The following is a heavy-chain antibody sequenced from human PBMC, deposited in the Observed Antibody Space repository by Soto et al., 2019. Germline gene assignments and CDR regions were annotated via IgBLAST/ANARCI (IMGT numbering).Heavy chain of an antibody. CDR2: IYYSGST. Sequence: SETLSLTCTVSGGSISSGDYYWSWIRQPPGKGLEWIGYIYYSGSTYYNPSLKSRVTISVDTSKNQFSLKLSSVTAADTAVYYCARVLGFRLVYYWGQGTLVTVSS. CDR3: ARVLGFRLVYY. D-gene: IGHD2-15*01. J-gene: IGHJ4*02. CDR1: GGSISSGDYY. V-gene: IGHV4-30-4*01.